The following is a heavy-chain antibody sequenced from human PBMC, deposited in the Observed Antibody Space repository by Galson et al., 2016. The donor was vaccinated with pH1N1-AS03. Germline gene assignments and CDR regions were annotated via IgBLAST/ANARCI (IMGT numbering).Heavy chain of an antibody. CDR3: TKGRSLSVTGATDSFDF. J-gene: IGHJ3*01. V-gene: IGHV1-8*01. CDR2: MNPNSDNT. Sequence: SVKVSCKASGYTFTSYDINWVRQATGQGLEWMGWMNPNSDNTGYAQKFQGRVTTTRNTSITTSYMELSSLKSDDTAVYNCTKGRSLSVTGATDSFDFCGQVTTVTGSS. D-gene: IGHD1-1*01. CDR1: GYTFTSYD.